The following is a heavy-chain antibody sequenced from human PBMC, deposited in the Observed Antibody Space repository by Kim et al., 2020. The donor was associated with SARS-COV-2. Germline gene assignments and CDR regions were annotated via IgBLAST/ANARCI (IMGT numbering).Heavy chain of an antibody. Sequence: RFTISRDNSKNTLYLKMNSLRAEDTAVYYCAKVAKWGIYDILTGYYRPFDYWGQGSLVTVSS. CDR3: AKVAKWGIYDILTGYYRPFDY. D-gene: IGHD3-9*01. J-gene: IGHJ4*02. V-gene: IGHV3-23*01.